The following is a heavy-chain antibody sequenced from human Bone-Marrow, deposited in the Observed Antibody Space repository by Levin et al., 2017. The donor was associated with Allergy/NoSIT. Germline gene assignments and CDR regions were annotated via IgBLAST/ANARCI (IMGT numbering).Heavy chain of an antibody. D-gene: IGHD6-19*01. CDR3: ARFLNSSGWSFFDY. V-gene: IGHV4-34*01. CDR2: INHSGST. J-gene: IGHJ4*02. Sequence: GSLRLSCAVYGGSFSGYYWSWIRQPPGKGLEWIGEINHSGSTNYNPSLKSRVTISVDTSKNQFSLKLSSVTAADTAVYYCARFLNSSGWSFFDYWGQGTLVTVSS. CDR1: GGSFSGYY.